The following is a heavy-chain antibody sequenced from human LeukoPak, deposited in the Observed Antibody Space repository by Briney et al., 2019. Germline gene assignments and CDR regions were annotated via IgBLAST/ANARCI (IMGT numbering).Heavy chain of an antibody. Sequence: ASVKVSCKASGGTLSSYALNWVRQAPGQGLEWIGRIIPIFGIVNYAQNFQGRVTITADKSTNTAYMELSSLRFEDTAFYYCARANSSGYSLDENFDYWGQGTLVTVSS. CDR1: GGTLSSYA. CDR2: IIPIFGIV. J-gene: IGHJ4*02. V-gene: IGHV1-69*04. CDR3: ARANSSGYSLDENFDY. D-gene: IGHD3-22*01.